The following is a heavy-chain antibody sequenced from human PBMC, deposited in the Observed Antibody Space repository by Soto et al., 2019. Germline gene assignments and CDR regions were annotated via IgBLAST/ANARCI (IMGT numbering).Heavy chain of an antibody. J-gene: IGHJ6*02. D-gene: IGHD6-6*01. CDR1: GRSISSYY. CDR2: IYYSGST. V-gene: IGHV4-59*01. Sequence: SETLSLTXTVPGRSISSYYWRWIRQPPGKPLQWIGYIYYSGSTNYNPSLKSRVTISVDTSKNQFSLKLSSVTAADTAVYYCARERDGYSSSSGLYYYGMDVWGQGTTVTVSS. CDR3: ARERDGYSSSSGLYYYGMDV.